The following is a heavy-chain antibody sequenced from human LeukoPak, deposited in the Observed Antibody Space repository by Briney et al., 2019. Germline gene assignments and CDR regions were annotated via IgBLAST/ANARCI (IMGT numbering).Heavy chain of an antibody. D-gene: IGHD6-13*01. CDR1: GGSFSGYY. Sequence: SETLSLTCAVYGGSFSGYYWSWIRQPPGKGLEWIGEINHSGSTNYNPSLKRRVTTSVDTSKNQFSRKLSSVTAADTAVYYFARGRGIAAAGTYNWFDPWGQGTLVTVSS. J-gene: IGHJ5*02. CDR2: INHSGST. V-gene: IGHV4-34*01. CDR3: ARGRGIAAAGTYNWFDP.